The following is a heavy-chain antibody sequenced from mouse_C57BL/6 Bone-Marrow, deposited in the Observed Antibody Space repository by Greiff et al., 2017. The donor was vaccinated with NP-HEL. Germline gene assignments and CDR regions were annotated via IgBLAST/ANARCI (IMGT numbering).Heavy chain of an antibody. D-gene: IGHD1-1*01. Sequence: EVMLVESGEGLVKPGGSLKLSCAASGFTFSSYAMSWVRQTPEKRLEWVAYISSGGDYIYYADTVKGRFTISSDNARNTLYLQMSSLKSEDTAIYYCTTTVVPGDFDYWGQGTTLTVSS. J-gene: IGHJ2*01. V-gene: IGHV5-9-1*02. CDR1: GFTFSSYA. CDR2: ISSGGDYI. CDR3: TTTVVPGDFDY.